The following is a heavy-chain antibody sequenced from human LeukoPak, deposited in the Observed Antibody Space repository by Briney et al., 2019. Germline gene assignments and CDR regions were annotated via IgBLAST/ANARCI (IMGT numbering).Heavy chain of an antibody. V-gene: IGHV1-69*05. J-gene: IGHJ5*02. CDR2: IIPIFGTA. CDR1: GGTFSSYA. CDR3: ARGQRDFWSGYYNWFDP. Sequence: ASVKVSCKASGGTFSSYAISWERQAPGQGLEWMGGIIPIFGTANYAQKFQGRVTITTDESTSTAYMELSSLRSEDTAVYYCARGQRDFWSGYYNWFDPWGQGTLFTVSS. D-gene: IGHD3-3*01.